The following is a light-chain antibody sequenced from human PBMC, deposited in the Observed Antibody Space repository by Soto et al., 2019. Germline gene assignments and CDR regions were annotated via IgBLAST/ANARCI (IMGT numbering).Light chain of an antibody. V-gene: IGKV3-15*01. CDR2: RAS. CDR1: HYVYSN. CDR3: QQYHNLWP. J-gene: IGKJ1*01. Sequence: EIVMTQSPATLSMSPGERATLACTASHYVYSNVAWFQQRPGQAPRLLIYRASARATGTPARFSGSGSGTEFTLTITSLQSEDFAVYYCQQYHNLWPFGQGTKVDI.